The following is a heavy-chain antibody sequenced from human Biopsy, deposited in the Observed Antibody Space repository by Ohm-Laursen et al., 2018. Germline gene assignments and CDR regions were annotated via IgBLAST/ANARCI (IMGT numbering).Heavy chain of an antibody. CDR3: GRREVVITHDAFDT. V-gene: IGHV4-59*08. CDR1: GGSISSYY. CDR2: VYYSGST. D-gene: IGHD3-22*01. Sequence: SDTLSLTCTVSGGSISSYYWTWIRQPPGKGLEWIGDVYYSGSTNRNPSLKSRVTILVDTSKNQFSLKLNSVTAAGTAVYYYGRREVVITHDAFDTWGQGTMVTVSS. J-gene: IGHJ3*02.